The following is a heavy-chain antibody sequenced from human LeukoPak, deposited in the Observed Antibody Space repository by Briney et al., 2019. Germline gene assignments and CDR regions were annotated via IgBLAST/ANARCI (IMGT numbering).Heavy chain of an antibody. J-gene: IGHJ4*01. CDR1: GYSFIYYG. D-gene: IGHD1-26*01. V-gene: IGHV1-18*01. CDR3: PSGGIVGAFIDY. CDR2: IGGYNGNT. Sequence: ASVTVSCKASGYSFIYYGFTWVRQPPGQGLEWMGWIGGYNGNTNDAQKFQDRVTMTTDRSTTTAYMELRNLTSDDTAVYYCPSGGIVGAFIDYSGHRTLVIVSS.